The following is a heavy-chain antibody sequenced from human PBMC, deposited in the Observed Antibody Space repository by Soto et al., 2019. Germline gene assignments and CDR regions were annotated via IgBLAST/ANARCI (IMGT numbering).Heavy chain of an antibody. CDR1: GGSFSDYY. J-gene: IGHJ5*02. Sequence: QVQLQQWGSGLLKPSETLSLTCAIYGGSFSDYYWHWIRQSPGKGLEWIGEIHLSGRVNFTPSLKSRTSLSMDTSRNQFFLTLRSVTAADTAGYFCARTPTRGAIASPDPWGRGHLVTVSS. D-gene: IGHD1-26*01. V-gene: IGHV4-34*01. CDR2: IHLSGRV. CDR3: ARTPTRGAIASPDP.